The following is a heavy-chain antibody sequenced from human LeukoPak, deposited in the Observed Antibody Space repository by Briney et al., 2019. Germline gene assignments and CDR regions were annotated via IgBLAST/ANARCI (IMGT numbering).Heavy chain of an antibody. CDR3: ARERFYDILTGDAFDI. D-gene: IGHD3-9*01. V-gene: IGHV3-21*01. J-gene: IGHJ3*02. CDR2: ISSSSSYI. Sequence: TGGSLRLSCAASGFTFSSYSMNWVRQAPGKGLEWVSSISSSSSYIYYADSVKGRFTISRDNAKNSLYLQMNSLRAEDMAVYYCARERFYDILTGDAFDIWGQGTMVTVSS. CDR1: GFTFSSYS.